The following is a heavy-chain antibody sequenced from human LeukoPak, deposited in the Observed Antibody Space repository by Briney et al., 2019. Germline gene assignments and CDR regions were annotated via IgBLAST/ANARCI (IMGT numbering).Heavy chain of an antibody. CDR1: GYTFTGYY. J-gene: IGHJ6*03. D-gene: IGHD3-10*01. V-gene: IGHV1-8*02. CDR2: MNPHIGNT. CDR3: ARGRDLAHYFASGTYYMDV. Sequence: ASVKVSCKASGYTFTGYYMHWVRQATGHGLEWMGWMNPHIGNTGYAQKFQGRVTMTRNTSITTAYIELSGLRSEDTAVYYCARGRDLAHYFASGTYYMDVWGKGTTVTISS.